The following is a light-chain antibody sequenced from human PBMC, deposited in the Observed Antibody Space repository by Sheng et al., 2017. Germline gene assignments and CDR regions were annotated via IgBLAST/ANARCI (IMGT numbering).Light chain of an antibody. J-gene: IGLJ2*01. V-gene: IGLV3-25*03. Sequence: SYELNSHPRCQCPHGQTARITCSGDVLPKTFAYWYQQKSGQAPVVXIYKDTERPSGIPERFSGSSSGTTVTLTISGAQAEDEADYHCQSADTSGNVVFGGGTKLTVL. CDR3: QSADTSGNVV. CDR2: KDT. CDR1: VLPKTF.